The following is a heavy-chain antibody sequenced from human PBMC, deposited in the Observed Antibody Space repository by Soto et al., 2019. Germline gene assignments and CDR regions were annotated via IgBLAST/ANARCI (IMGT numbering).Heavy chain of an antibody. CDR2: LYYGGTT. J-gene: IGHJ4*02. V-gene: IGHV4-30-2*01. D-gene: IGHD5-18*01. CDR3: ARASTSMGLFDY. Sequence: PSETLSLTCAASGGSISSGGYSWSWIRQPPGQGLEWIGYLYYGGTTYSNPSLKSRVSISGDWSKNQFSLKLNSVTAADTAVYYCARASTSMGLFDYWGPGTLVTVSS. CDR1: GGSISSGGYS.